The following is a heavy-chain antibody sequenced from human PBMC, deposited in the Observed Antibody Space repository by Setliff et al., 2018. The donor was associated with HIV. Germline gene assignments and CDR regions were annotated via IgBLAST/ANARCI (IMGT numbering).Heavy chain of an antibody. CDR2: IYYSGST. V-gene: IGHV4-59*01. Sequence: SETLSLTCTVSGGSISNYYWNWIRQSPGKGLEWIGYIYYSGSTNYNPSLKSRVTISLDTSKNQFSLKLSSVTAADTAIYYCARLRDMEWELIGLDYWGRGTLVTVSS. D-gene: IGHD1-26*01. CDR1: GGSISNYY. J-gene: IGHJ4*02. CDR3: ARLRDMEWELIGLDY.